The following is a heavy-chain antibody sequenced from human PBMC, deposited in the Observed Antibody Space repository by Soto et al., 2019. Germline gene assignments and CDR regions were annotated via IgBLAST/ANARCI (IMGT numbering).Heavy chain of an antibody. D-gene: IGHD5-18*01. J-gene: IGHJ4*02. V-gene: IGHV3-49*04. CDR3: TGIRGYSYGLFDY. CDR2: IRSKAYGGTT. Sequence: GGSLRLSCTASGFTFGDYAMSWVRQAPGKGLEWVGFIRSKAYGGTTEYAASVKGRFTISRDDSKSIAYLQMNSLKTEDTAVYYCTGIRGYSYGLFDYWGQGTLVTVSS. CDR1: GFTFGDYA.